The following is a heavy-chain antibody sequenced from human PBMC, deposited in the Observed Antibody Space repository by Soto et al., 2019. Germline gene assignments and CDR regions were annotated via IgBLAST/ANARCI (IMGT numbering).Heavy chain of an antibody. CDR3: AKKPSGVYCSSTSCPPSPFDY. D-gene: IGHD2-2*01. J-gene: IGHJ4*02. CDR2: ISGSGGST. V-gene: IGHV3-23*01. Sequence: GGSLRLSCAASGFTFSSYAMSWVRQAPGKGLEWVSAISGSGGSTYYADSVKGRFTISRDNSKNTLYLQMNSLRAEDTAVYYCAKKPSGVYCSSTSCPPSPFDYWGQGTLVTVSS. CDR1: GFTFSSYA.